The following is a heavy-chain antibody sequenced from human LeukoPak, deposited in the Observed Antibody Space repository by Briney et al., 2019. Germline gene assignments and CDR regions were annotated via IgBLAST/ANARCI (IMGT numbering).Heavy chain of an antibody. J-gene: IGHJ3*02. CDR3: ARDPNGDYIGTFDM. D-gene: IGHD4-17*01. CDR2: IRYDGSNK. CDR1: GFTFSSYG. V-gene: IGHV3-30*02. Sequence: PGGSLRLSCAASGFTFSSYGMHWVRQAPGKGLEWVAFIRYDGSNKYYADSVQGRFAISRDNSKNVLYLQMNSLRAEDTAVYFCARDPNGDYIGTFDMWGRGTMVSASS.